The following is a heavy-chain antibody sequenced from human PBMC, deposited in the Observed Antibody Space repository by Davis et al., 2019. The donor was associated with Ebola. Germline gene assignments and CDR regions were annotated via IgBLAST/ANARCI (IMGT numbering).Heavy chain of an antibody. D-gene: IGHD3-16*02. Sequence: ASVKVSCKASGYTFTSYDLNWVRQATGQGLEWMGWMNPNSGNTGHAQKFRGRVTMTRNTSITTAYMELSSLSAEDTAVYYCAREMTRYRYGSVLDWGQGTLVTVSS. CDR3: AREMTRYRYGSVLD. V-gene: IGHV1-8*01. CDR1: GYTFTSYD. CDR2: MNPNSGNT. J-gene: IGHJ4*02.